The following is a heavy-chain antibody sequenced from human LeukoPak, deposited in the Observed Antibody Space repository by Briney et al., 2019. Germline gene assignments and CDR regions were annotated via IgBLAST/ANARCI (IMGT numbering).Heavy chain of an antibody. D-gene: IGHD2-15*01. CDR1: GGSISPYY. CDR3: ARGLLAHAFDY. Sequence: SETLSLTCVVSGGSISPYYWSWIRQSPGQGLEWIGYIDPSGSASYNPSLKSRVTISVDTSKNQFSLKLSSVTAADTAVYYCARGLLAHAFDYWGQGTLVTVS. CDR2: IDPSGSA. V-gene: IGHV4-4*08. J-gene: IGHJ4*02.